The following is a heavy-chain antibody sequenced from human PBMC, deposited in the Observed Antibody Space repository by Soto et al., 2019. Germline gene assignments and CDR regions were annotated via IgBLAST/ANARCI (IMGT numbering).Heavy chain of an antibody. CDR3: ARDLVVRFSLVPSGYEYYFDY. J-gene: IGHJ4*02. D-gene: IGHD5-12*01. Sequence: QVQLVESGGGVVQPGRSLRLSCAASGFTFSSYGMHWVRQAPGKGLEWVAVIWYDGSNKYYADSVKGRFTISRDNSKNTLYLQTNSLRAEDTAVYYCARDLVVRFSLVPSGYEYYFDYWGQGTLVTVSS. CDR1: GFTFSSYG. V-gene: IGHV3-33*01. CDR2: IWYDGSNK.